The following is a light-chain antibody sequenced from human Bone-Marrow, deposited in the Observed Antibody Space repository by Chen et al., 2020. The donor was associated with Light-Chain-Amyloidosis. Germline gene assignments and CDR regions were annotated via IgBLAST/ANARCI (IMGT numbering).Light chain of an antibody. V-gene: IGLV2-14*03. J-gene: IGLJ3*02. CDR1: SSDVGAYNF. CDR2: DVR. Sequence: QSALTQPASVSGYPGQSITISCTGTSSDVGAYNFVSWYQHHPGKAPKLMIFDVRNRPSGVSDRFSGSKSGNTASLTIPGLQAEDEADYYCSLYTSTTILFGGGTKLAVL. CDR3: SLYTSTTIL.